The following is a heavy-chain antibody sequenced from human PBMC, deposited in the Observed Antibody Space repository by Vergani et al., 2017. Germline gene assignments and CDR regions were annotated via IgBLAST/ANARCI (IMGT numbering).Heavy chain of an antibody. V-gene: IGHV3-74*01. J-gene: IGHJ6*03. D-gene: IGHD1-26*01. CDR1: GFTVSDNY. CDR2: INSDGDST. CDR3: ARDGWELLDYFYYMDV. Sequence: ELHLVQSGGGLVQPGESLRLSCAPSGFTVSDNYMTWVRQAPGKGLEWVSRINSDGDSTSYADSVKGRFTISRDNAKNTLYLQMDSLRAEDTAVYYCARDGWELLDYFYYMDVWGKGTTVTVSS.